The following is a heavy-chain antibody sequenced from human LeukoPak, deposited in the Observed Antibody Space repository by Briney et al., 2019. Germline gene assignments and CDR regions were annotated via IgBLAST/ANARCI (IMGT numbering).Heavy chain of an antibody. CDR2: ISDNEKRK. J-gene: IGHJ4*02. D-gene: IGHD4/OR15-4a*01. V-gene: IGHV3-30*03. Sequence: GGSLRLSCAASGFTFSSYGMHWDRQAPGKGLEWVAFISDNEKRKYYTDSAKGRFTISRDNSRNTLSLQMNSLRGEDTAVYYCARNPRDDYYFDYWGQGTLVTVSA. CDR1: GFTFSSYG. CDR3: ARNPRDDYYFDY.